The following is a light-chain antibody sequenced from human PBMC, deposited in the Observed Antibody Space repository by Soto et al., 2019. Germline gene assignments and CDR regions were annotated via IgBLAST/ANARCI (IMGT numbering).Light chain of an antibody. Sequence: DIQMTQSPSSLSASVGDRVTITCRASQGISNYLAWYQQKPGEVPKLLIYGASTLQSGVPSRFSGSGSGTDFTLTISSLQPQDVATYYCQRYNSAPQTFGQGTKVEIK. CDR3: QRYNSAPQT. J-gene: IGKJ1*01. CDR2: GAS. CDR1: QGISNY. V-gene: IGKV1-27*01.